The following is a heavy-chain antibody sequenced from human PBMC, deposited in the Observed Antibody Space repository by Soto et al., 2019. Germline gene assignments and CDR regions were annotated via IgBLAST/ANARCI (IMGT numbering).Heavy chain of an antibody. V-gene: IGHV1-18*01. CDR2: ISAHNGNT. CDR3: ARGRYGDY. Sequence: QVHLVQSGAEVKKPGASVKVSCKGSGYIFTTYGITWVRQAPGQGLEWMGWISAHNGNTNYAQKLQCRVTVTRDTSTSTAYMELRHLRSDDTAVYYCARGRYGDYWGQGALVTVYS. CDR1: GYIFTTYG. D-gene: IGHD1-1*01. J-gene: IGHJ4*02.